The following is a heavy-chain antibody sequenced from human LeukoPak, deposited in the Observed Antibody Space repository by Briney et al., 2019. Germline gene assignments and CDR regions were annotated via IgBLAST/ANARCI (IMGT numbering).Heavy chain of an antibody. J-gene: IGHJ5*02. D-gene: IGHD3-3*01. Sequence: SETLSLTCTVSGGSISSSSYYWGWIRQPPGTGLEWIGSIYYSGSTYYNPSLKSRVTISVDTSKNQFSLKLSSVTAADTAVYYCARVFGAHRYYDFWSGYDNWFDPWGQGTLVTVSS. V-gene: IGHV4-39*01. CDR3: ARVFGAHRYYDFWSGYDNWFDP. CDR1: GGSISSSSYY. CDR2: IYYSGST.